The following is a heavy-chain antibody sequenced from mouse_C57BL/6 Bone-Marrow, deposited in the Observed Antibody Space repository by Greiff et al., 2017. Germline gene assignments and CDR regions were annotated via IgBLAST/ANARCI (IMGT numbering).Heavy chain of an antibody. D-gene: IGHD3-2*02. CDR3: ARLETAQASFAY. Sequence: QVQLQQPGAELVKPGASVKMSCKASGYTFTSYWITWVKQRPGQGLEWIGDIYPGSGSTNYNEKFKSKATLTVDTSSSTAYMQLSSLTSEDSAVYYCARLETAQASFAYWGQGTLVTVSA. V-gene: IGHV1-55*01. J-gene: IGHJ3*01. CDR2: IYPGSGST. CDR1: GYTFTSYW.